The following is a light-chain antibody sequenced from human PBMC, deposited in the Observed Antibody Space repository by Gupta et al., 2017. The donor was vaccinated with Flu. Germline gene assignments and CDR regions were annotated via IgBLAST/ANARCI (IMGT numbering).Light chain of an antibody. CDR3: QQDNNWPQSN. J-gene: IGKJ2*01. CDR1: QSVSSN. CDR2: GAS. Sequence: EIVMTQSPATLSVSPGERATLSCRASQSVSSNLAWYKQKPGQAPRLLIYGASTRDTGIPARFSGSGIGKQFTLTISSRQSEDFAVYYCQQDNNWPQSNFGQRTKLEIK. V-gene: IGKV3-15*01.